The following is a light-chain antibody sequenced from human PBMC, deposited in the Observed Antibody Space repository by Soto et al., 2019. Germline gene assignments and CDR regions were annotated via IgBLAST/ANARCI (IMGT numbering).Light chain of an antibody. CDR1: SGYSNYK. Sequence: QSVLTQPPSASASLGASVTLTCTLSSGYSNYKADWYQQRPGKGPRFVMRVGTGGIVGSKGDGIPDRFSVLGSGLNRYLTIKNIQEEDESDYHCWGDHGSGSKFVSVVGGRTKVTVL. CDR3: WGDHGSGSKFVSV. J-gene: IGLJ2*01. CDR2: VGTGGIVG. V-gene: IGLV9-49*01.